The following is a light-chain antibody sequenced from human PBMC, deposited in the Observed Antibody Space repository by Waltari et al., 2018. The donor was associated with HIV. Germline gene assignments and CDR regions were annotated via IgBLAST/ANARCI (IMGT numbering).Light chain of an antibody. CDR3: ASWDDSLNGPV. Sequence: QSVLTQPPSTSGTPGQRVTISCSGSSSNIGSNTVSWFQQLPGTAPKVLIYGKNRRPSGVPDRFSGSKSGTSASLAIGGLQSEDEADYYCASWDDSLNGPVFGGGTTLTVL. V-gene: IGLV1-44*01. J-gene: IGLJ2*01. CDR2: GKN. CDR1: SSNIGSNT.